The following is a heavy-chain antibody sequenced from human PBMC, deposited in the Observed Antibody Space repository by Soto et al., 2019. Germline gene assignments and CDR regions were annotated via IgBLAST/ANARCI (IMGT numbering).Heavy chain of an antibody. Sequence: PWGSLRLSCEASGFTFSGFDMHWVRQPTGKGLEWVSSIGTAGDTYYAVSVKGRFTISRDNAKNSLSLQMNSLRAGDMAVYFCAKSQEIGTHFLDSWGQGTQVTVSS. CDR1: GFTFSGFD. CDR3: AKSQEIGTHFLDS. CDR2: IGTAGDT. D-gene: IGHD6-13*01. V-gene: IGHV3-13*01. J-gene: IGHJ4*02.